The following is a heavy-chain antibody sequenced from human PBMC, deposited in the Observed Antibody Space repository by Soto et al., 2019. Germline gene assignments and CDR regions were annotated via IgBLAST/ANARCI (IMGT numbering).Heavy chain of an antibody. Sequence: ETLSLTCTVTGDSINNRSYYWGWIRQPPGKGLEWIGSIYYSGSTYNNPSLKSRASMSVDTSKNQFSLKLRSVTAADTALYYCARQRTSVVTQAYFDSWGQGSLVTVSS. D-gene: IGHD2-21*02. J-gene: IGHJ4*02. CDR1: GDSINNRSYY. CDR3: ARQRTSVVTQAYFDS. CDR2: IYYSGST. V-gene: IGHV4-39*01.